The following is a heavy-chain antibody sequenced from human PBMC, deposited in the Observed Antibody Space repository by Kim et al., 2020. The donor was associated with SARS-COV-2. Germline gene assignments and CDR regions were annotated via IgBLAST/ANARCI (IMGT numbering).Heavy chain of an antibody. J-gene: IGHJ4*02. CDR2: ISAYNGNT. CDR1: GYTFTSYG. D-gene: IGHD6-13*01. V-gene: IGHV1-18*01. CDR3: ARDGYSSSWYDRGLVDY. Sequence: ASVKVSCKASGYTFTSYGISWVRQAPGQGLEWMGWISAYNGNTNYAQKLQGRVTMTTDTSTSTAYMELRSLRSDDTAVYYCARDGYSSSWYDRGLVDYWGQGTLVTVSS.